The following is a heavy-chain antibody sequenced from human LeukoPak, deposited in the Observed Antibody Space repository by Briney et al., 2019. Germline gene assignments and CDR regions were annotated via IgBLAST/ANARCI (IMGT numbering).Heavy chain of an antibody. Sequence: PSETLSLTCAVYGGSFSGYYWSWIRQPPGKVLEWIGEINHSGSTNYNPSLKSRVTISVDTSKNQFSLKLSSVTAADTAVYYCARDTTWELRTWGQGTLVTVSS. V-gene: IGHV4-34*01. D-gene: IGHD1-26*01. CDR2: INHSGST. J-gene: IGHJ5*02. CDR1: GGSFSGYY. CDR3: ARDTTWELRT.